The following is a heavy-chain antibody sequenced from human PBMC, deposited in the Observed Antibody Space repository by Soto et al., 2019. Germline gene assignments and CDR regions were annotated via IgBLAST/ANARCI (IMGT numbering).Heavy chain of an antibody. CDR1: GFIFTSYS. D-gene: IGHD6-13*01. CDR2: ISSSSSYI. J-gene: IGHJ6*02. CDR3: ARDSGSSSDYYVMDV. V-gene: IGHV3-21*01. Sequence: EVQLVDSGGGLVKPGGSLRLSCAASGFIFTSYSMNWVRQAPGKGLEWVSSISSSSSYIYYADSVKGRFTISKDNAKNSLYLQMSSLSAEDTCVYYCARDSGSSSDYYVMDVWGQGTMVTVSS.